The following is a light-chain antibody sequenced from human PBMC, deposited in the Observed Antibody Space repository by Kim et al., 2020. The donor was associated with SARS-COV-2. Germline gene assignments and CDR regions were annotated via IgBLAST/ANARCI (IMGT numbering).Light chain of an antibody. V-gene: IGKV1-5*03. Sequence: ASVGDRVTNTCRASQTITTLLAGYQQKPRKAPKLLIYKASTLDSGVPSRFSGSGSGTEFTLTISSLQPDDFATYYCQHYNGYSLTFGGGTKVDIK. CDR3: QHYNGYSLT. CDR2: KAS. CDR1: QTITTL. J-gene: IGKJ4*01.